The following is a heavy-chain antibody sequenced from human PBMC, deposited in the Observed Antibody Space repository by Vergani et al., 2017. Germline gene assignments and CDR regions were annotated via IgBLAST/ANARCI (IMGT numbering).Heavy chain of an antibody. CDR2: ISHSGST. CDR1: GGSISSGGYS. D-gene: IGHD3-10*01. CDR3: ARDYYKSPGAFDI. J-gene: IGHJ3*02. Sequence: QLQLQESGSGLVKPSQTLSLTCAVSGGSISSGGYSWSWIRQPPGKGLEWIGYISHSGSTYSNPSLKSRVTISVDRSKNQFSLKLSSVTAADTAVYYCARDYYKSPGAFDIWGQGTMVTVSS. V-gene: IGHV4-30-2*01.